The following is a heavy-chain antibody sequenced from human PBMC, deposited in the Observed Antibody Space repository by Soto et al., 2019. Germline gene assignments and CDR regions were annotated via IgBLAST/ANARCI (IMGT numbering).Heavy chain of an antibody. J-gene: IGHJ6*02. V-gene: IGHV3-7*03. Sequence: PGGSLRLSCAASGFTFSSYWMSWVRQAPGKGLEWVANIKQDGSEKHYVDSVKGRFTISRDNAKNSLYLQMNSLSAEDTAVYYCARGTYGSGSLHYYYGMDVWGQGTTVTVSS. D-gene: IGHD3-10*01. CDR1: GFTFSSYW. CDR2: IKQDGSEK. CDR3: ARGTYGSGSLHYYYGMDV.